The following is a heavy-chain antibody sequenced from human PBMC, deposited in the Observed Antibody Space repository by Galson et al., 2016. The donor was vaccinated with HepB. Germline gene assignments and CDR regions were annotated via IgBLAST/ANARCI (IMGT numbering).Heavy chain of an antibody. CDR2: IYSHGGT. V-gene: IGHV3-66*03. D-gene: IGHD1-26*01. J-gene: IGHJ1*01. Sequence: SLRLSCAASGFTVSNNYMNWVRQAPGKGLEWISLIYSHGGTYYADSVRGRFTISRDSSKNTLYLQMNSLGVEDTAVYYCARDGGSNPNWAGGQGTLVTVSS. CDR1: GFTVSNNY. CDR3: ARDGGSNPNWA.